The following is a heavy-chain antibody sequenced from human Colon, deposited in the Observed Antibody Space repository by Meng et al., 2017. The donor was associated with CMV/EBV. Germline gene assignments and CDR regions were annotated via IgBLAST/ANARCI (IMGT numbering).Heavy chain of an antibody. Sequence: GSLRLSCAVSGASISSSNWWSWVRQPPGKGLEWIGEVFHSGSTGYNPSLRGRVTISVETSKNQFSLKLTSVTAADTAIYYCARHPPYSGRYSPFDFWGQGTLVTVSS. CDR3: ARHPPYSGRYSPFDF. D-gene: IGHD1-26*01. CDR2: VFHSGST. CDR1: GASISSSNW. V-gene: IGHV4-4*02. J-gene: IGHJ4*02.